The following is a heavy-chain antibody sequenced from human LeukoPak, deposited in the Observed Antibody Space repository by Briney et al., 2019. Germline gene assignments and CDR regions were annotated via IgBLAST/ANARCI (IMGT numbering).Heavy chain of an antibody. V-gene: IGHV1-18*01. J-gene: IGHJ4*02. Sequence: ASVKVSCKASGYTFTSYGISWVRQAPGQGLEWMGWISAYNGNTNYAQKLQGRVTMTTDTSTSTAYMELRSLRADDTAVYYCARDSRARVVNFPKPFDYWGQGTLVTVSS. CDR2: ISAYNGNT. D-gene: IGHD4-23*01. CDR1: GYTFTSYG. CDR3: ARDSRARVVNFPKPFDY.